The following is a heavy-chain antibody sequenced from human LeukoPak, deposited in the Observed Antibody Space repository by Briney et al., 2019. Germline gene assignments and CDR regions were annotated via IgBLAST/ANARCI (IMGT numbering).Heavy chain of an antibody. CDR2: INQSGST. D-gene: IGHD2-15*01. CDR3: ARAGLGYCSCGSCYWFDP. J-gene: IGHJ5*02. V-gene: IGHV4-34*01. Sequence: SETLSLTCAVYGGSFSGYYWSWLRQPPGKGREWIGEINQSGSTNYNPSLKSRVTISVDTSKNQFSLKLSSVTGVDTAVYYCARAGLGYCSCGSCYWFDPWGQGTLVTVSS. CDR1: GGSFSGYY.